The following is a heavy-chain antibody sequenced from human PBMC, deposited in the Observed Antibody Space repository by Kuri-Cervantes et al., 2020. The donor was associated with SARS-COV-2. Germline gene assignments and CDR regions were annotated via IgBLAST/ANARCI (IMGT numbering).Heavy chain of an antibody. CDR3: ARGWSGYSLYYFDY. Sequence: ASVKVSCKASGYTFTSGYTFTNYYMHWARQAPGQGLEWAGMIHPGDGTTSYAQKFQGRVTITRDTSTSTIYMELSSLRSEDTAVYYCARGWSGYSLYYFDYWGQGTLVTVSS. J-gene: IGHJ4*02. D-gene: IGHD3-3*01. CDR2: IHPGDGTT. CDR1: GYTFTNYY. V-gene: IGHV1-46*01.